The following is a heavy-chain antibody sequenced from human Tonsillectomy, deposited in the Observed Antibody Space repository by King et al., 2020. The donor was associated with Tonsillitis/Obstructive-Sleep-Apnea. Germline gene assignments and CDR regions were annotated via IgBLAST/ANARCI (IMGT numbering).Heavy chain of an antibody. CDR3: ARVPESYDFWALDY. CDR2: IWYDGSNK. D-gene: IGHD3-3*01. V-gene: IGHV3-33*01. Sequence: VQLVESGGGVVQPGRSLRLSCAASGFTFSSYGMHWVRQAPGKGLEWVAVIWYDGSNKYYADSVKGRFTISRDNSKNTLYLQMNSLRAEDTAVYYCARVPESYDFWALDYWGQGTLVTVSS. J-gene: IGHJ4*02. CDR1: GFTFSSYG.